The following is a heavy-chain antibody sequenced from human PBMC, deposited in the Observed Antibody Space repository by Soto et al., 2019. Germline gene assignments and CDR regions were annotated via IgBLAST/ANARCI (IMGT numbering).Heavy chain of an antibody. CDR1: GGSISSGGYY. D-gene: IGHD6-6*01. CDR3: AREGSSSYYYYGMDV. Sequence: PSETLSLTCTVSGGSISSGGYYWSWIRQHPGKGLEWIGYIYYSGSTYYNPSLKSRVTISVDTSKNQFSLKLSSVTAGDTAVYYCAREGSSSYYYYGMDVWGQGTTVTVSS. CDR2: IYYSGST. J-gene: IGHJ6*02. V-gene: IGHV4-31*03.